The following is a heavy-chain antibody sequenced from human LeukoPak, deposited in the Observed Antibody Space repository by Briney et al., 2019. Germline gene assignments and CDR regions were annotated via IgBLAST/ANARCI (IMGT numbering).Heavy chain of an antibody. D-gene: IGHD5-18*01. Sequence: GESLKISCKGSGYSFTSYWIGWVRQMPGEGLEWMGIIYPGDSDTRYSPSFQGQVTISADKSIGTAYLQWSSLKASDTAMYYCARLVGRSGYSYGPDFDYWGQGTLVTVSS. CDR1: GYSFTSYW. J-gene: IGHJ4*02. CDR2: IYPGDSDT. CDR3: ARLVGRSGYSYGPDFDY. V-gene: IGHV5-51*01.